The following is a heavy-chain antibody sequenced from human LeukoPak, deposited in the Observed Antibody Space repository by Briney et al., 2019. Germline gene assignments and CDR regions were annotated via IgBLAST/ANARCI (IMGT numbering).Heavy chain of an antibody. Sequence: GGSLRLSCAASGFTFSYYAMSWVRQAPGKGLEWVSAISGSGGSTYYADSVKGRFTISRDNSKNTLYLQMSSLRAEDTAVYYCAKETGSDYYYYMDVWGKGTTVTVSS. J-gene: IGHJ6*03. CDR2: ISGSGGST. CDR3: AKETGSDYYYYMDV. D-gene: IGHD6-6*01. CDR1: GFTFSYYA. V-gene: IGHV3-23*01.